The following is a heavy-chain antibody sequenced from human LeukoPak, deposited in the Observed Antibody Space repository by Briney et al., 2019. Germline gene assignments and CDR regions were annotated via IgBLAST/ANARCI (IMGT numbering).Heavy chain of an antibody. CDR3: ARGRVSSSSWNSAYYYYFYMDV. CDR1: GGSISSSSYY. V-gene: IGHV4-39*07. CDR2: IYYSGTT. J-gene: IGHJ6*03. Sequence: SETLSLTCTVSGGSISSSSYYWGWIRQPPGKGLEWIGSIYYSGTTYYNPSLKSRVTISVDTSRNQFSLKLSSLTAADTAVYFCARGRVSSSSWNSAYYYYFYMDVWGKGTTVTVSS. D-gene: IGHD6-13*01.